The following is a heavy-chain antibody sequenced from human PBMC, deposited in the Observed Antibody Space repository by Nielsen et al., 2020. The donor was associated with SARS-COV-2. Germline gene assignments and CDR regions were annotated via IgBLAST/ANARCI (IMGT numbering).Heavy chain of an antibody. CDR2: IKQDGSEK. J-gene: IGHJ4*02. V-gene: IGHV3-7*01. CDR3: ARDLRAKRLDY. Sequence: VRQAPGKGLEWVANIKQDGSEKYYVDSVKGRFTISRDNAKNSLYLQMNSLRAEDTAVYYCARDLRAKRLDYWGQGTLVTVSS. D-gene: IGHD1-1*01.